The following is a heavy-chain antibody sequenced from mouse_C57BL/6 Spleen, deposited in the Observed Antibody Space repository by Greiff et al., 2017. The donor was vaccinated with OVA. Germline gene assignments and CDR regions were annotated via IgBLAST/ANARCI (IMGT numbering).Heavy chain of an antibody. V-gene: IGHV1-42*01. CDR1: GYSFTGYY. J-gene: IGHJ3*01. Sequence: EVQLQQSGPELVKPGASVKLSCKASGYSFTGYYMNWVKQSPEKSLEWIGEINPSTGGTTYNQKFKAKATLTVDKSSSTAYMQLKSLTSEDSAVYYCARRPRIGFAYWGQGTLVTVSA. CDR3: ARRPRIGFAY. CDR2: INPSTGGT.